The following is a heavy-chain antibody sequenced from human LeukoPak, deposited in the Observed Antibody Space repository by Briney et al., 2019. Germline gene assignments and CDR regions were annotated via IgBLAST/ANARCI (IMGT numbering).Heavy chain of an antibody. CDR3: ARGLSGWYGDY. J-gene: IGHJ4*02. V-gene: IGHV1-46*03. CDR1: GYTFTSYY. Sequence: ASVKVSCKASGYTFTSYYMHWVRQAPGQGLEWMGLINPSGGSTSYAQKFQGRVTMTRHTSTSTVYMELSSLRSEDTAVYYCARGLSGWYGDYWGQGTLVTVSS. D-gene: IGHD6-19*01. CDR2: INPSGGST.